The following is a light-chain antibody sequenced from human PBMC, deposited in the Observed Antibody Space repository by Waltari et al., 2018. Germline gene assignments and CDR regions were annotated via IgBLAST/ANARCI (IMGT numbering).Light chain of an antibody. V-gene: IGKV3-20*01. CDR2: RAS. Sequence: IVLTQCVGTASLSPGVRVTLPCSASQSVGSSSLAWYQQKPGQAPRLVIYRASSRATGIPDRFSGSGSGTDFSLTISRLEPEDFAVYYCQQHGTLPATFGQGTKVEIK. CDR3: QQHGTLPAT. CDR1: QSVGSSS. J-gene: IGKJ1*01.